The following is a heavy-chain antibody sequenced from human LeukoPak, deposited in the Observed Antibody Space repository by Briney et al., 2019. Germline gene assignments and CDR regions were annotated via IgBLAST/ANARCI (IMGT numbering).Heavy chain of an antibody. V-gene: IGHV3-53*01. D-gene: IGHD1-14*01. J-gene: IGHJ4*02. CDR3: ARGVEPLAANTLAY. Sequence: GGSLRLSCAASGFTVITNDMTWVHQAPGKGLERVSVLYSDGNTKYADSVQGRFTISRDNSKNTLYLEMNSLSPDDTAVYYCARGVEPLAANTLAYWGQGTLVTVSS. CDR2: LYSDGNT. CDR1: GFTVITND.